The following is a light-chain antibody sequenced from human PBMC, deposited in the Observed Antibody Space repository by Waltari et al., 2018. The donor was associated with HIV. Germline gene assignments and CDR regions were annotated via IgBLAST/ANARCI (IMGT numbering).Light chain of an antibody. CDR3: QSWDDSLSGYV. CDR2: GNN. V-gene: IGLV1-40*01. Sequence: QSVLTQPPSLSGAPGQRVTISCTGSKSTIRAGYAVHWYQQVPGTSPKPPIYGNNNRPSGVPERFSGAKSDTSASLAITGLQAEDEADYYCQSWDDSLSGYVFGTGSKVTVL. J-gene: IGLJ1*01. CDR1: KSTIRAGYA.